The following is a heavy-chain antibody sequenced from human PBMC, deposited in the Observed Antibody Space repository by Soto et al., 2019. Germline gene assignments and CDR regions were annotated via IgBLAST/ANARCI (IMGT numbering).Heavy chain of an antibody. V-gene: IGHV3-53*01. Sequence: PGGSLRLSCAASGLSVSSKYINWVRQAPGKGLEWLSTIYSGGTTYYADSVRGRFTISRDNSRNTLFLQMNNLGADDTAVYYCVREVGPWGQGTLVTVSS. CDR2: IYSGGTT. CDR3: VREVGP. J-gene: IGHJ5*02. CDR1: GLSVSSKY.